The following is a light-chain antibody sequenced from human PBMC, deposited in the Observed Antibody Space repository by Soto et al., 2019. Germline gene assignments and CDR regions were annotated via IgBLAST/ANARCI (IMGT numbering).Light chain of an antibody. Sequence: EMVMTQSPATLSVSPGERATLSCRPSQSVNTNLAWYQQKPGQAPRLLIYGAFTRATEIPARFSGSGSGRKLALTITSLHSEDFAVYHCQQYYNWPLITFGQGTRLEIK. J-gene: IGKJ5*01. CDR3: QQYYNWPLIT. V-gene: IGKV3-15*01. CDR2: GAF. CDR1: QSVNTN.